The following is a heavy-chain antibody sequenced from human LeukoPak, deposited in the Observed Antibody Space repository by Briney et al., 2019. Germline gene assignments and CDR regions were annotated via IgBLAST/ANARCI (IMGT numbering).Heavy chain of an antibody. V-gene: IGHV1-69*04. Sequence: SVKVSCKASGGTFSSYAISWVRQAPGQGLEWMGRIIPIFGIANYAQKFQGRVTITADKSTSTAYMELSSLRSEDTAVYYCARELTLGIAVPGTGSWFDPWGQGTLVTVSS. D-gene: IGHD6-19*01. CDR1: GGTFSSYA. CDR2: IIPIFGIA. CDR3: ARELTLGIAVPGTGSWFDP. J-gene: IGHJ5*02.